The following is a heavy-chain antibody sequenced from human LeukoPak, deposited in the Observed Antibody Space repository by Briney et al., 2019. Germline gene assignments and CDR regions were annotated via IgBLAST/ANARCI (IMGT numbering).Heavy chain of an antibody. V-gene: IGHV3-21*01. CDR3: AKGAWFGEPPYYYGMDV. Sequence: GGSLRLSCAASGITFSSYSMNWVRQAPGKGLEWVSSISHRSGYIYYADSVKGRFTISRDNAKNSLYLQMNSLRAEDTAVYYCAKGAWFGEPPYYYGMDVWGQGTTVTVSS. CDR1: GITFSSYS. CDR2: ISHRSGYI. D-gene: IGHD3-10*01. J-gene: IGHJ6*02.